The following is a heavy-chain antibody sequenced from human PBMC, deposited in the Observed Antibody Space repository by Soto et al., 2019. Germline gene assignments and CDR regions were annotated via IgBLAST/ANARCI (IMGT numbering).Heavy chain of an antibody. CDR1: GFTFSSYA. CDR3: AKAFSILRYFDWLLSPYDY. Sequence: LRLSCAASGFTFSSYAMSWVRQAPGKGLEWVSAISGSGGSTYYADSVKGRFTISRDNSKNTLYLQMNSLRAEDTAVYYCAKAFSILRYFDWLLSPYDYWGQGTLVTVSS. V-gene: IGHV3-23*01. J-gene: IGHJ4*02. CDR2: ISGSGGST. D-gene: IGHD3-9*01.